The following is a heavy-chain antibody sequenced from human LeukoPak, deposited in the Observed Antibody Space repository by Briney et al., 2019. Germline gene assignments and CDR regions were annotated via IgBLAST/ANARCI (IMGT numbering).Heavy chain of an antibody. J-gene: IGHJ4*02. D-gene: IGHD7-27*01. V-gene: IGHV3-53*01. CDR2: IYSGGST. Sequence: GGSLRLSCAASGFTVSSNYMSWVRQAPGKGLEWVSVIYSGGSTYYADSVKGRFTISRDNSKNTLYLQMNSLRAEDTAVYYCATDPQTGVLDYWGQGTLVTVSS. CDR1: GFTVSSNY. CDR3: ATDPQTGVLDY.